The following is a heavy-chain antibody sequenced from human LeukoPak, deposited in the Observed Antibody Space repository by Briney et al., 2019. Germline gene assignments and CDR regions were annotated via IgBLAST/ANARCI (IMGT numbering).Heavy chain of an antibody. D-gene: IGHD6-13*01. CDR3: AKGTRSSWYGLDYFDY. J-gene: IGHJ4*02. CDR1: GFTFSTNS. CDR2: ISGSGGST. V-gene: IGHV3-23*01. Sequence: GGSLRLSCAASGFTFSTNSLHWVRQAPGKGLEWVSAISGSGGSTYYADSVKGRFTISRDNSKNTLYLRMNSLRAEDTAVYYCAKGTRSSWYGLDYFDYWGQGTLVTVSS.